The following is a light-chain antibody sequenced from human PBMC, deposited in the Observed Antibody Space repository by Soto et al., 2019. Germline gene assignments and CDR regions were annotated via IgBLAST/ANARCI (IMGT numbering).Light chain of an antibody. CDR3: VVCLGCGVSV. Sequence: QTVVTQESSFSVSPGGTVTLTCALSSGSISTRHYPSWYQQTPGQAPRTLIYATDIRSSGVPDRFSGSILGNKAALTITGAQADDESDYYCVVCLGCGVSVFGGGTKVTVL. J-gene: IGLJ2*01. CDR2: ATD. V-gene: IGLV8-61*01. CDR1: SGSISTRHY.